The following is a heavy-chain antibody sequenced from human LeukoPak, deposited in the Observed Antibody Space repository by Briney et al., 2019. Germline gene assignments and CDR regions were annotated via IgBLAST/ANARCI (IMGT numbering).Heavy chain of an antibody. CDR2: ISSSSSYI. Sequence: GGSLRLSCAASGFTFSSYSMNWVRQAPGKGLEWVSSISSSSSYIYYADSVKGRFTISRDNAKNSLYLQMNSLRAEDTAVYYCARGLIVSPAGFDYWGQGTLVTVSS. CDR3: ARGLIVSPAGFDY. D-gene: IGHD3-16*01. V-gene: IGHV3-21*01. CDR1: GFTFSSYS. J-gene: IGHJ4*02.